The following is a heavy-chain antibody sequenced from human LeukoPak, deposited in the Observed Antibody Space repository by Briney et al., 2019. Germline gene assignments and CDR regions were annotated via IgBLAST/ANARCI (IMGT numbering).Heavy chain of an antibody. V-gene: IGHV1-18*01. D-gene: IGHD4-17*01. CDR2: ISAYNGNT. CDR3: ARVGTLGDHVDAFDI. CDR1: GYTFTNNG. Sequence: GASVKVSCKASGYTFTNNGISWVRQAPGQGLEWMGWISAYNGNTNYAQKLQGRVTMTTDTSTSTAYMELRSLRSDDTAVYYCARVGTLGDHVDAFDIWGQGTMVTVSS. J-gene: IGHJ3*02.